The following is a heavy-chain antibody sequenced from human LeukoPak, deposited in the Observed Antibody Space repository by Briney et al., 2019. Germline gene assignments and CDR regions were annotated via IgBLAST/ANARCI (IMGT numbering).Heavy chain of an antibody. CDR2: IYYSGST. V-gene: IGHV4-59*01. CDR3: ARDERRTYDFWSGSYQREYYSSGMDV. J-gene: IGHJ6*02. Sequence: SETLSLTCTVSGGSISSYYWSWIRQPPGKGLEWIGYIYYSGSTNYNPSLKSRVTISVDTSKNQFSLKLNSVTAADTAVYYCARDERRTYDFWSGSYQREYYSSGMDVWGQGTTVTVSS. CDR1: GGSISSYY. D-gene: IGHD3-3*01.